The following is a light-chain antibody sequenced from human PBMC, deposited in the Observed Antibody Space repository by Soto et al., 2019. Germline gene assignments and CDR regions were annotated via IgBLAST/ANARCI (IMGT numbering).Light chain of an antibody. CDR2: EVN. CDR1: SSDVGGYNF. CDR3: SSYAGTNNRYV. J-gene: IGLJ1*01. V-gene: IGLV2-8*01. Sequence: QSLLTQPPSASGTPGQSVTISCTGTSSDVGGYNFVSWYQQHPGKAPKLIIYEVNKRPSGVPDRFSASKSGNTASLTVSGLQAEDEADYYCSSYAGTNNRYVFGTGTKLTV.